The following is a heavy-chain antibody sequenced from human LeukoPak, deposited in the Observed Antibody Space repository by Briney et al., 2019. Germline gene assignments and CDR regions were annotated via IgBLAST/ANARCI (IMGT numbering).Heavy chain of an antibody. CDR3: ARGGYAGFFYYYYYMDV. D-gene: IGHD5-18*01. J-gene: IGHJ6*03. CDR1: GYTFTSYD. Sequence: ASVKVSCKASGYTFTSYDINWVRQATGQGLEWMGWMNPNSGNTGYAQKFQGRVTITRNTSISTAYMELSSLRSEDTAVYYCARGGYAGFFYYYYYMDVWGEGTTVTVSS. V-gene: IGHV1-8*03. CDR2: MNPNSGNT.